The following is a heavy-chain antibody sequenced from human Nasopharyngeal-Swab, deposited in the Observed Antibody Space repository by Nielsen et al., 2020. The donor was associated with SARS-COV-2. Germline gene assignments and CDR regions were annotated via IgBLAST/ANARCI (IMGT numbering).Heavy chain of an antibody. CDR3: ARAMIVVVINAFDI. J-gene: IGHJ3*02. Sequence: SETLSLTCTVSGGSISSGGYYWSWIRQHPGKGLEWTGYIYYSGSTYYNPSLKSRVTISVDTSKNQFSLKLSSVTAADTAVYYSARAMIVVVINAFDIWGQGTMVTVSS. V-gene: IGHV4-31*03. D-gene: IGHD3-22*01. CDR2: IYYSGST. CDR1: GGSISSGGYY.